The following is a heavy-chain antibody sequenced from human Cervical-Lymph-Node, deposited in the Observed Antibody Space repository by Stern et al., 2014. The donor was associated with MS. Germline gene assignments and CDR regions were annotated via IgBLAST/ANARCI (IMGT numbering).Heavy chain of an antibody. CDR3: ARGIVSNRPAATLHNLFDP. Sequence: VQLEESGAEAKKPGSSVNVSCKASGGTFSSSYAVSWVRQAPGQGLEWMGRIIPILGLANYALKFQTRLTITADKSTSTVFMELSSLTSEDTAVYFCARGIVSNRPAATLHNLFDPWGQGTLVTVSS. D-gene: IGHD2-15*01. CDR2: IIPILGLA. CDR1: GGTFSSSYA. V-gene: IGHV1-69*09. J-gene: IGHJ5*02.